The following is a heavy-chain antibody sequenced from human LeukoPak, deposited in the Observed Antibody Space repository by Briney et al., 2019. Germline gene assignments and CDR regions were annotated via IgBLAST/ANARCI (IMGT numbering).Heavy chain of an antibody. D-gene: IGHD2-2*01. Sequence: SETLSLTCAVYGGSFSGYYWSWIRQPPGKGLEWIGEINHSGSTNYNPSLKSRVTISVDTSKNQFSLKLSSVTAADTAVYYCARRRCSSTSCGDTTKTFYWYFDLWGRGTLVTVSS. V-gene: IGHV4-34*01. CDR1: GGSFSGYY. CDR2: INHSGST. CDR3: ARRRCSSTSCGDTTKTFYWYFDL. J-gene: IGHJ2*01.